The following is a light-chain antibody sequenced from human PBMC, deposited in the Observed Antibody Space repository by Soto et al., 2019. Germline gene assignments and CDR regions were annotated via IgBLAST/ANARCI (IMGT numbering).Light chain of an antibody. V-gene: IGKV3-15*01. CDR2: GAS. Sequence: ETVMTQSPATLSVSPGERATLSCRASHSVTLNLAWYQQTPGQAPRLLIYGASTRATGVPARFSGSGSGTEFTRTISSLQSEDFAVYYCQQYNNRPQTFGQGTKVEIK. CDR3: QQYNNRPQT. CDR1: HSVTLN. J-gene: IGKJ1*01.